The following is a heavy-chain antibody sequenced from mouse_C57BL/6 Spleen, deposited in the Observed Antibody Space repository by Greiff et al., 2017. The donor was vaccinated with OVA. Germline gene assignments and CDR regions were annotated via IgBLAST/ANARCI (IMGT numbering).Heavy chain of an antibody. D-gene: IGHD1-1*01. Sequence: QVQLQQPGAELVKPGASVKMSCKASGYTFTSYWITWVKQRPGQGLAWIGDIYPGSGRNNDNEKFTSKATLTVDTSSITAYMQLSSLTSEDSAVYYCAGLLADYWGQGTTLTVSS. V-gene: IGHV1-55*01. J-gene: IGHJ2*01. CDR3: AGLLADY. CDR2: IYPGSGRN. CDR1: GYTFTSYW.